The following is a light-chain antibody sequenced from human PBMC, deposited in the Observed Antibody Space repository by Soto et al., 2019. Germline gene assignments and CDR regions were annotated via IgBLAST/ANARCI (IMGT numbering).Light chain of an antibody. CDR1: QTLYDW. CDR3: QQYNAYPWT. Sequence: DIQVTQSPSTLSASVGDRVTITCRASQTLYDWLAGIQQKPGEAPRLLIYKASNLENGVPSRFSGSGFGTEFTLTISSLQPDDFATYYCQQYNAYPWTFGQGTRVEIK. CDR2: KAS. J-gene: IGKJ1*01. V-gene: IGKV1-5*03.